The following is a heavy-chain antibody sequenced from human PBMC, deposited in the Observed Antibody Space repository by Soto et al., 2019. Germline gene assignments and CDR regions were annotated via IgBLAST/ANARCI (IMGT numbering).Heavy chain of an antibody. J-gene: IGHJ4*02. Sequence: SETLSLTCSVSGDSINSDSYYWGWIRQPPGKGLEWIGSIYYRGNTYYNPSLKTRVTISLDKSKSQFSLKLNSVTAADSAVHFCARLEGLATISYYFDYWGQGTLVTVSS. CDR2: IYYRGNT. D-gene: IGHD3-9*01. CDR3: ARLEGLATISYYFDY. V-gene: IGHV4-39*01. CDR1: GDSINSDSYY.